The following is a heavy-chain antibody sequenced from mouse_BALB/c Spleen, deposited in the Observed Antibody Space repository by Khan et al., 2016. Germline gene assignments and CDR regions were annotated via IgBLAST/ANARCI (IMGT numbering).Heavy chain of an antibody. CDR1: GYTFSNYW. J-gene: IGHJ4*01. CDR2: ILPGSGYS. V-gene: IGHV1-9*01. CDR3: ARAWYSMDY. Sequence: QVQLQQPGAELMKPGASVKISCKATGYTFSNYWIEWVKQRPGHDLEWIGDILPGSGYSNSNENFKGKATFTADASSNTAYMQLISLTSEDSAVYFCARAWYSMDYWGQGTSVTVSS.